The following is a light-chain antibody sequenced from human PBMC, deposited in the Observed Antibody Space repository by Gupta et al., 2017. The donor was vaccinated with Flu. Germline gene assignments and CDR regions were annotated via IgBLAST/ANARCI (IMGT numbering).Light chain of an antibody. CDR3: QQRSNWPRT. Sequence: GERATLSCRASQSVSSYLAWYQQKPGQAPRLLIYDVSNRATGIPARFSGSGSGTDFTLTINSLEPEDFAVYYCQQRSNWPRTFGQGTKVEIK. CDR1: QSVSSY. CDR2: DVS. J-gene: IGKJ1*01. V-gene: IGKV3-11*01.